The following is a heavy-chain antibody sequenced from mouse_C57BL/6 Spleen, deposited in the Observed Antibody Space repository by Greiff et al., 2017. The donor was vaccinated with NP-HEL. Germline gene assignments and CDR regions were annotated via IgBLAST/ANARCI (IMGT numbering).Heavy chain of an antibody. Sequence: VQLQQSGAELVKPGASVKMSCKASGYTFTSYWITWVKQRPGQGLEWIGDIYPGSGSTNYNEKFKSKATLTVDTSSSTAYMQLSSLTSEDSAVYYCARDYYYGSSSEGYWGQGTTLTVSS. CDR2: IYPGSGST. J-gene: IGHJ2*01. D-gene: IGHD1-1*01. V-gene: IGHV1-55*01. CDR3: ARDYYYGSSSEGY. CDR1: GYTFTSYW.